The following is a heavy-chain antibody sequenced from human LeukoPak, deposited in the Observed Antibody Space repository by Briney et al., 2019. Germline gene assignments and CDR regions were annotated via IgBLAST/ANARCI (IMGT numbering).Heavy chain of an antibody. J-gene: IGHJ5*02. CDR1: GFAFDEYA. V-gene: IGHV3-9*01. CDR2: ISWNSGSI. Sequence: GGSVRLSCAASGFAFDEYAMHWVRQAPGKGLEWVSGISWNSGSIGYADSVKGRFTISRDNAKNSLYLQMNSLRAEDTALYYCAKDISPWGQGTLVTVSS. CDR3: AKDISP.